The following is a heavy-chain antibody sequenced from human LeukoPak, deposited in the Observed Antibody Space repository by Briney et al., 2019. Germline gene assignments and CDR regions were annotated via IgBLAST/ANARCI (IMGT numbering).Heavy chain of an antibody. V-gene: IGHV3-30*04. CDR1: GFTFSSYA. D-gene: IGHD2-2*01. CDR2: ISYDGRNK. J-gene: IGHJ4*02. Sequence: GGSLRLSCAASGFTFSSYAMHWVRQAPGKGLEWVAVISYDGRNKYYADSVKGRFTISRDNSKNTLYLQMNSLRAEDTAVYYCARDRALKYCSSTSCYGLDYWGQGTLVTVSS. CDR3: ARDRALKYCSSTSCYGLDY.